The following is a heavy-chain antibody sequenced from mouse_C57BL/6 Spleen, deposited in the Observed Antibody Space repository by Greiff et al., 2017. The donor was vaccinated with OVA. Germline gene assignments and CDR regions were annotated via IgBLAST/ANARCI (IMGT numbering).Heavy chain of an antibody. CDR1: GYTFTSYW. Sequence: VQLQQPGAELVMPGASVKLSCKASGYTFTSYWMHWVKQRPGQGLEWIGEIDPSDSYTNYNQKFKGKSTLTVDKSSSTAYMQLSSLTSEDSAVYYCASPYDYGFAYWGQGTLVTVSA. CDR2: IDPSDSYT. CDR3: ASPYDYGFAY. J-gene: IGHJ3*01. D-gene: IGHD2-4*01. V-gene: IGHV1-69*01.